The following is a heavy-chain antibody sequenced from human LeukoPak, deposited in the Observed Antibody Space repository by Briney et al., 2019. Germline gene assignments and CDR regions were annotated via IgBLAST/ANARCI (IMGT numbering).Heavy chain of an antibody. Sequence: GGSLRLSCAASGFTFDDYGMSWVRQAPGKGLEWVSGINWNGGSTGYADSVKGRFTISRDNAKNSLYLQMNSLRAEDTALYYCARAYDSSGNLQGHAFDIWGPGKMVTVSS. CDR1: GFTFDDYG. J-gene: IGHJ3*02. V-gene: IGHV3-20*04. D-gene: IGHD3-22*01. CDR3: ARAYDSSGNLQGHAFDI. CDR2: INWNGGST.